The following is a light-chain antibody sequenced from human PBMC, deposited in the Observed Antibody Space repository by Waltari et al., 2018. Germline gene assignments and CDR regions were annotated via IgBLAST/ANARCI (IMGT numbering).Light chain of an antibody. Sequence: QSVLTQPPSVSGAPGQRVTVSCTGSSSNIGTGYDVHWYQQLPGTAPKLLIYGITKRPSGVPDRFSGSKSGTSASLAITGLQAEDEADYYCQSYDSSLSGVVFGGGTKVTVL. CDR1: SSNIGTGYD. CDR3: QSYDSSLSGVV. CDR2: GIT. J-gene: IGLJ2*01. V-gene: IGLV1-40*01.